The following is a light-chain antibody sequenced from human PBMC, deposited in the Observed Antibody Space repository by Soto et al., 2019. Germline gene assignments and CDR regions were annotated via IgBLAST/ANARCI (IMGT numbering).Light chain of an antibody. CDR3: QSYDSDFVV. CDR2: ENN. V-gene: IGLV6-57*04. J-gene: IGLJ2*01. CDR1: SGSIANNY. Sequence: NFMLTQPHSVSESPGKTLSISCTRSSGSIANNYVQWYKQRPGSAPTTVIYENNQRLSGVPDRFSGATDGSSNSASLTIAVLQTEDEADYYGQSYDSDFVVFGGGTQLTVL.